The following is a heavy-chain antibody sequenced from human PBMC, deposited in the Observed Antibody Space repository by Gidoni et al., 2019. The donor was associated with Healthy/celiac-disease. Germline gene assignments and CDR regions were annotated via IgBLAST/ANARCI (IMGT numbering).Heavy chain of an antibody. D-gene: IGHD3-9*01. CDR1: GGSISRYY. V-gene: IGHV4-59*01. Sequence: QVQLQESGPGLVKPSETLSLTCTVSGGSISRYYWSWIRQPPGKGLEWIGYIYYSGSTNYNPSLKSRVTISVDTSKNQFSLKLSSVTAADTAVYYCARERNVLRYFDWSHDAFDIWGQGTMVTVSS. CDR3: ARERNVLRYFDWSHDAFDI. CDR2: IYYSGST. J-gene: IGHJ3*02.